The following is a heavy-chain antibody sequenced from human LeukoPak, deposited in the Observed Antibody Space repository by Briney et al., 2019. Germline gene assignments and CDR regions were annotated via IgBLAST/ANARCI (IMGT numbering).Heavy chain of an antibody. CDR1: GFTFSTYA. CDR2: INHSGST. CDR3: AAAVVPAAIEEVYYYYGMDV. J-gene: IGHJ6*02. V-gene: IGHV4-34*08. Sequence: GSLRLSCAASGFTFSTYAMGWVRQAPGKGLEWIGEINHSGSTNYNPSLKSRVTISVDTSKNQFSLKLSSVTAADTAVYYCAAAVVPAAIEEVYYYYGMDVWGQGTTVTVSS. D-gene: IGHD2-2*01.